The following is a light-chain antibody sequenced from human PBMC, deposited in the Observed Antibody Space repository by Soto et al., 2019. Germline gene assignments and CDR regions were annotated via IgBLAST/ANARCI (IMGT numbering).Light chain of an antibody. CDR2: AAS. V-gene: IGKV1-27*01. CDR3: QGYCGSPYT. J-gene: IGKJ3*01. CDR1: EDISDY. Sequence: DIQMTQSPSSLSASIGDRVTITCRASEDISDYLAWYQQKPGKVPTLLIYAASTLQSGLPSRFSGSGSGTDFPVTISSLQSEDVGSYYCQGYCGSPYTFGPGTKVDIK.